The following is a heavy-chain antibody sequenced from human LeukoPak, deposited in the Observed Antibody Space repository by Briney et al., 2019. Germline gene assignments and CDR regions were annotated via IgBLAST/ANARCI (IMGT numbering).Heavy chain of an antibody. CDR1: GGSISSSSYY. Sequence: PSETLSLTCTVSGGSISSSSYYWGWIRQPPGKGLEWIGSIYYSGSTYYNPSLKSRVTISVDTSKNQFSLKLSSVTAADTAVYYCARGLLIGGIVVVVAASPQPFDIWGQGTMVTVSS. CDR3: ARGLLIGGIVVVVAASPQPFDI. J-gene: IGHJ3*02. CDR2: IYYSGST. V-gene: IGHV4-39*07. D-gene: IGHD2-15*01.